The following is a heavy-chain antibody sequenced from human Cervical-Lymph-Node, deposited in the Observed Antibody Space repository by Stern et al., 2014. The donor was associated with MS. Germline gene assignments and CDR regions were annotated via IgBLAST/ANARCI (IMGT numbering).Heavy chain of an antibody. CDR1: GFTFSSYG. CDR2: ISDDGNHK. CDR3: ARDYEDTSMLFDH. J-gene: IGHJ4*02. D-gene: IGHD2-8*01. Sequence: MQLVESGGAVVQPGRSLRLSCAASGFTFSSYGMHWVRQAPGKGLEWVTVISDDGNHKYYAASVKGRFTISRDNSKNTLHLQMNSVTPDDTAIYYCARDYEDTSMLFDHWGQGTLVTVSS. V-gene: IGHV3-30*03.